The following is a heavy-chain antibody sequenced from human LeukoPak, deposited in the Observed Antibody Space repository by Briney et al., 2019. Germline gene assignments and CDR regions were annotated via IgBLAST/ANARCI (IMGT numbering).Heavy chain of an antibody. CDR3: ASGDQFNDYGDYELDY. Sequence: SETLSLTCTVSGGSNSSYYWSWIRQPPGKGLEWIGYIYYSGSTNYNPSLKSRVTISVDTSKNQFSLKLSSVTAADTAVYYCASGDQFNDYGDYELDYWGQGTLVTVSS. CDR2: IYYSGST. J-gene: IGHJ4*02. D-gene: IGHD4-17*01. V-gene: IGHV4-59*01. CDR1: GGSNSSYY.